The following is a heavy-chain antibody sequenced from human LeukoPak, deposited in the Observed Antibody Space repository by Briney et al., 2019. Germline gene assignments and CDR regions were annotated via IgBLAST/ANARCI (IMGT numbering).Heavy chain of an antibody. V-gene: IGHV3-23*01. Sequence: GGSLRLSCAASGFTFSSYAMSWVRQAPGKGLEWVSAISGSGGSTYYADSVKGRFTISRDNSKNTLYLQMNSLRAEDTAVYYCAKETNLSAMVRGENYFDYWGQGTLVTVSS. D-gene: IGHD3-10*01. CDR2: ISGSGGST. CDR1: GFTFSSYA. CDR3: AKETNLSAMVRGENYFDY. J-gene: IGHJ4*02.